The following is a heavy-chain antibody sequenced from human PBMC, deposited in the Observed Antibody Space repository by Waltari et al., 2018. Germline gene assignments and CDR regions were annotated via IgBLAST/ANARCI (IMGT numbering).Heavy chain of an antibody. D-gene: IGHD6-6*01. V-gene: IGHV4-38-2*02. CDR3: ARVAYSSSSGDIDY. J-gene: IGHJ4*02. CDR1: GYSISNGYY. Sequence: QVQLQESGPGLVKPSETLSLTCTVSGYSISNGYYWGWIRQPPGKGLEWIGSIYHSGSTYYNPSLKSRVTISVDTSKNQFSLKLSSVTAADTAVYYCARVAYSSSSGDIDYWGQGTLVTVSS. CDR2: IYHSGST.